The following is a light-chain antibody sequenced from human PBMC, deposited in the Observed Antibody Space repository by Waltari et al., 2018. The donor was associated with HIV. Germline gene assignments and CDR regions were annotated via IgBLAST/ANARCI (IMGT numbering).Light chain of an antibody. CDR3: SSPTNSATLSVL. J-gene: IGLJ3*02. CDR1: SSDIGYYNY. Sequence: QFALTQPASVSGSPGQSITISCTGSSSDIGYYNYVSWYQQHPGKAPKLIIYEVSNRPSGVSSRFSCSESGNTASLTISGLQAEDEADYFCSSPTNSATLSVLFGGGTQLTVL. V-gene: IGLV2-14*01. CDR2: EVS.